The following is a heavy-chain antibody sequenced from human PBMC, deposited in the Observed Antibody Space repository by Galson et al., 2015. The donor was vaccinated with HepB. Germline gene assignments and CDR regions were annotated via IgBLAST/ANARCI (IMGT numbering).Heavy chain of an antibody. CDR1: GGSISSSSYY. CDR2: IYYSGST. J-gene: IGHJ4*01. D-gene: IGHD1-14*01. V-gene: IGHV4-39*01. CDR3: ARHDNAPDY. Sequence: ETLSLTCTVSGGSISSSSYYWGWIRQPPGKGLEWIGSIYYSGSTYYNPSLKSRVTISVDTSKNQSSLKLSAVTAADTAVYYCARHDNAPDYWGQGTLVTVSS.